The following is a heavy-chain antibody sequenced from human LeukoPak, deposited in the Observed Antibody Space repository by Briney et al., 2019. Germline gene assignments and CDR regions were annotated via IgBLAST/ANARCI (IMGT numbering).Heavy chain of an antibody. Sequence: ASVKVSCKASGGTFSSYAISWVRQAPGQGLEWMGRIIPILGIANYAQKFQGRVTITADKSTSTVYMELSSLRSEDTAVYYCARVLDSGSGSYYSDYWGQGTLVTVSS. CDR3: ARVLDSGSGSYYSDY. CDR2: IIPILGIA. D-gene: IGHD3-10*01. CDR1: GGTFSSYA. J-gene: IGHJ4*02. V-gene: IGHV1-69*04.